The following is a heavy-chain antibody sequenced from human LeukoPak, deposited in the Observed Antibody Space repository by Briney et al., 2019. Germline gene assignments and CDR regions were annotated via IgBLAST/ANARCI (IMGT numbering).Heavy chain of an antibody. V-gene: IGHV5-51*01. J-gene: IGHJ4*02. D-gene: IGHD3-9*01. CDR2: IYPGDSDT. CDR1: GCSFTSYW. CDR3: ASGTGYTWNY. Sequence: GESLKISCKGSGCSFTSYWIGWVRQMPGKGLEWMGIIYPGDSDTRCSPSFQGQVTISADKSISTAYLQWSSLKAWDSAIFYCASGTGYTWNYWGQGTLVTVSA.